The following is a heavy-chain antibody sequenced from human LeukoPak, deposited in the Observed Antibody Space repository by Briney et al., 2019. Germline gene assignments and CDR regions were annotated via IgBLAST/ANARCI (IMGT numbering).Heavy chain of an antibody. CDR3: ASLVYYYDSSGYYSRNNWFDP. D-gene: IGHD3-22*01. CDR1: GGSISSSY. Sequence: PSETLSLTCTVSGGSISSSYWSWIRQPPGKGLEWIGYIYHSGSTNYNPSLKGRLTISVDTSKNQFSLKLSSVTAADTAVYYCASLVYYYDSSGYYSRNNWFDPWGQGTLVTVSS. CDR2: IYHSGST. J-gene: IGHJ5*02. V-gene: IGHV4-59*01.